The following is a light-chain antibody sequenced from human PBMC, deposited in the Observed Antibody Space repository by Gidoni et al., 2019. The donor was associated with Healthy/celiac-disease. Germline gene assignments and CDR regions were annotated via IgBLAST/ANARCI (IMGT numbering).Light chain of an antibody. CDR1: SSNIGAGYD. J-gene: IGLJ3*02. CDR2: GNS. V-gene: IGLV1-40*01. Sequence: QSVLTQPPSVSGPPGQRVTISCTGRSSNIGAGYDVPWYQQLPGTAPKLLIYGNSNRPSGVPDRFSGSKSGTSASLAITGLQAEDEADYYCQSYDSSLSGSWVFGGGTKLTIL. CDR3: QSYDSSLSGSWV.